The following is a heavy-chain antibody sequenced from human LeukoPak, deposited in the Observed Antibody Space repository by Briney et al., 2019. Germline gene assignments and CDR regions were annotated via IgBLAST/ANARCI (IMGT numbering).Heavy chain of an antibody. V-gene: IGHV3-21*01. CDR2: ISSSSSYI. D-gene: IGHD2-2*01. CDR3: ARDGGVPAASNDAFDI. J-gene: IGHJ3*02. Sequence: GGSLRLSCAASGFTFSSYSMNWVRQAPGKGLEWVSSISSSSSYIYYADSVKGRFTISRDNAKNSLYLQMNSLRAEDTAVYYCARDGGVPAASNDAFDIWGQGTMVTVSS. CDR1: GFTFSSYS.